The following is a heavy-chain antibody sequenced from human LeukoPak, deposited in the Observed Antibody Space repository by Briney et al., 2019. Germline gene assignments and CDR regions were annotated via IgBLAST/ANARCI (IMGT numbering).Heavy chain of an antibody. V-gene: IGHV1-69*13. CDR2: IIPVFGTA. J-gene: IGHJ4*02. CDR1: GGTFSSYA. D-gene: IGHD3-22*01. CDR3: ARDYYYDSSGYSGYFDY. Sequence: GASVKVSCKATGGTFSSYAISWVRQAPGQGLEWMGGIIPVFGTANYAQKFQGRVTITADESTSTAYMELSSLRSEDTAVYYCARDYYYDSSGYSGYFDYWGQGTLVAVSS.